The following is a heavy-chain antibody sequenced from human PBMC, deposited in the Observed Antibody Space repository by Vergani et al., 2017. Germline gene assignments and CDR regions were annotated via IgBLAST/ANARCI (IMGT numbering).Heavy chain of an antibody. J-gene: IGHJ6*03. V-gene: IGHV3-30-3*01. CDR1: GFTFSSYA. CDR3: ATTVTTPSAIWYMDV. CDR2: ISYDGSNK. D-gene: IGHD4-17*01. Sequence: QVQLVESGGDVVTPGRSLRLSCAASGFTFSSYAMHWVRQAPGKGLEWLAVISYDGSNKYYADSVKGRFTISRDNSKNTLYLQMNSLRAEDTAVYYCATTVTTPSAIWYMDVWGKGTTVTVSS.